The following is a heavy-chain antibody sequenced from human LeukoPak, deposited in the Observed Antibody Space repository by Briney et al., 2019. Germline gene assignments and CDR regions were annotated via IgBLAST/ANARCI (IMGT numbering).Heavy chain of an antibody. CDR3: AKSFSSGYYAPDY. Sequence: GGSLRLSCAASGFTFSSYAVSWVRQAPGKGLEWVSAISGSGGSTYYADSVKGRFTISRDNSKNTLYLQMNSLRAEDTAVYYCAKSFSSGYYAPDYWGQGTLVTVSS. CDR1: GFTFSSYA. V-gene: IGHV3-23*01. J-gene: IGHJ4*02. D-gene: IGHD3-22*01. CDR2: ISGSGGST.